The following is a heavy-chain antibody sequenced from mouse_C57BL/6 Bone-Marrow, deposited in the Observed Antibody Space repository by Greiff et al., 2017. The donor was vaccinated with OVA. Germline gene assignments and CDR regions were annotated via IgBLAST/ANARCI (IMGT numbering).Heavy chain of an antibody. D-gene: IGHD2-2*01. CDR2: IYPGDGST. V-gene: IGHV1-78*01. J-gene: IGHJ4*01. Sequence: VQLQHSDAELVKPGASVTISCTASGYTFTDYTIHWMKQRPEQGLEWIGYIYPGDGSTKYNEKFKGKATLTADKSSSTAYMQHNSLTSEVSAVYFCTLWFRYAMDYWGRGASVTVSS. CDR3: TLWFRYAMDY. CDR1: GYTFTDYT.